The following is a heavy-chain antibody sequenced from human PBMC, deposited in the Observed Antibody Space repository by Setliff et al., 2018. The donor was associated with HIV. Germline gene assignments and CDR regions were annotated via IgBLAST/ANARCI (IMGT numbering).Heavy chain of an antibody. CDR3: ARDDSIVLVPAIMRGDGFDF. CDR2: IYYTGNT. V-gene: IGHV4-39*07. J-gene: IGHJ3*01. Sequence: SETLSLTCTVSGGSVGSSSCYWAWIRQPPGKGLEWIGSIYYTGNTKYNPSLESRVTFSIDTSENQFSLRLASVTAADTAIYYCARDDSIVLVPAIMRGDGFDFWGQGRMVTVSS. CDR1: GGSVGSSSCY. D-gene: IGHD2-2*01.